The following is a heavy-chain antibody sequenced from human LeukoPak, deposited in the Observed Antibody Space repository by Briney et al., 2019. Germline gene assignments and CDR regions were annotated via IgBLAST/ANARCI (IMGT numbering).Heavy chain of an antibody. CDR2: ISSSSSSI. V-gene: IGHV3-21*01. D-gene: IGHD6-19*01. Sequence: KPGGSLRLSCAASGFTFSTYSMNWVRQAPGKGLEWVSSISSSSSSIYYADSVKGRFTISRDNAKNSLYLQMNSLRAEDTAVYYCARGQWLGRCDAFDIWGQGTMVTVSS. CDR3: ARGQWLGRCDAFDI. J-gene: IGHJ3*02. CDR1: GFTFSTYS.